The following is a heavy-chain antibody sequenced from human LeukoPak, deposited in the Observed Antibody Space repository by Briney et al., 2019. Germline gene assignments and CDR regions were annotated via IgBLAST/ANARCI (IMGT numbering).Heavy chain of an antibody. D-gene: IGHD3-10*01. Sequence: TSETLSLTCTVSGGSISSHYWSWIRQPPGRELEWIGYLHYSGGTNYNPSLRRRVTISIDTSTNQLSLKLSSVTAADTAVYYCARDPGSGSVFDYWGQGTLVTVSP. CDR1: GGSISSHY. CDR3: ARDPGSGSVFDY. CDR2: LHYSGGT. V-gene: IGHV4-59*11. J-gene: IGHJ4*02.